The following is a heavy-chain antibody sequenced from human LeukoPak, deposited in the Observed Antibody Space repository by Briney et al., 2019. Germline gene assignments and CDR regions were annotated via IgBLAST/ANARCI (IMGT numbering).Heavy chain of an antibody. D-gene: IGHD3-10*01. V-gene: IGHV4-31*03. CDR2: IYYSGST. Sequence: SQTLSLTCTVSGGSISSGGYYWSWIRQHPGKGLEWIGYIYYSGSTYYNPSLKSRVTISVDTSKNQFSLKLSSVTATDTAVYYCARTTSLTMVRGVINAFDIWGQGTMVTVSS. CDR3: ARTTSLTMVRGVINAFDI. J-gene: IGHJ3*02. CDR1: GGSISSGGYY.